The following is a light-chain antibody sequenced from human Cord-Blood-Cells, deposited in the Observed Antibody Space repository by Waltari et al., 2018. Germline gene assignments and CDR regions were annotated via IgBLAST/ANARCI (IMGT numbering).Light chain of an antibody. J-gene: IGKJ4*01. CDR1: QDISNY. Sequence: DIQMTQSPSSLSASVGDRVTITCQASQDISNYLNWYQQKPGKAPKLLIYDASNLETVVPSRFSGSGSGTDFTFTISSLQPEDIATYYCQQYDNPPRTFGGGTKVEIK. CDR3: QQYDNPPRT. CDR2: DAS. V-gene: IGKV1-33*01.